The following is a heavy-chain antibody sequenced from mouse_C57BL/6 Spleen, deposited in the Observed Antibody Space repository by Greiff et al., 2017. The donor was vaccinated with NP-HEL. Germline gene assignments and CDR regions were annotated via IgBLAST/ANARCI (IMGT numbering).Heavy chain of an antibody. D-gene: IGHD1-1*01. V-gene: IGHV3-6*01. CDR1: GYSITSGYY. Sequence: VQLKESGPGLVKPSQSLSLTCSVTGYSITSGYYWNWIRQFPGNKLEWMGYISYDGSNNYNPSLKNRISITRDTSKNQFFLKLNSVTTEDTAAYYCARVDYGSSFYWYFDVWGTGTTVTVSS. CDR3: ARVDYGSSFYWYFDV. CDR2: ISYDGSN. J-gene: IGHJ1*03.